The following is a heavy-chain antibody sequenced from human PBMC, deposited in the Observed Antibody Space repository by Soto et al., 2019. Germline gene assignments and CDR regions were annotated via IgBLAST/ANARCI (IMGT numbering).Heavy chain of an antibody. CDR3: ARDAGGKSDY. CDR1: GGSIRGGDFY. V-gene: IGHV4-31*03. D-gene: IGHD2-15*01. J-gene: IGHJ4*02. Sequence: SETLSLTCSVSGGSIRGGDFYWSWIRQYPGKGLEWIGYISYSGSPHYNPSLMSRVAILIDTPKNQFSLKVSSVTAADTAVYYCARDAGGKSDYCDQGLLVTVSS. CDR2: ISYSGSP.